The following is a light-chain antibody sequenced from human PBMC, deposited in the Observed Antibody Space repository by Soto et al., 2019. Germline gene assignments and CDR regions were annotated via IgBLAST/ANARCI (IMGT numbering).Light chain of an antibody. V-gene: IGLV1-51*01. CDR2: DDN. CDR1: SSDVGGNKY. Sequence: QSALTQPASVSGSPGQSITISCTGTSSDVGGNKYVSWYQQHPGKVPKVMIYDDNKRPSGIPDRFSGSKSGTSATLGITGFQTGDEADYYCGSWDSSLSAYVFGTGTKVTVL. J-gene: IGLJ1*01. CDR3: GSWDSSLSAYV.